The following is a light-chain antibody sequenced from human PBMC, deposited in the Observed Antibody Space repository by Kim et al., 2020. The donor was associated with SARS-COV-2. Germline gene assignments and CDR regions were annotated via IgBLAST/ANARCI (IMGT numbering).Light chain of an antibody. V-gene: IGKV1-6*01. Sequence: ASVGDRVTFTCRASQDIRNDVGRYQQKPGKAPKLLIHAASNLQSGVPSRFSGSGSGTDFTLTISSLQPEDFATYYCLQDYSYPITFGQGTRLEIK. CDR3: LQDYSYPIT. J-gene: IGKJ5*01. CDR2: AAS. CDR1: QDIRND.